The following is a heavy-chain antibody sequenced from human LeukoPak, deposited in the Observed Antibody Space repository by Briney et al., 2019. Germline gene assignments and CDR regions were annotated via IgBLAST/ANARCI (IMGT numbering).Heavy chain of an antibody. J-gene: IGHJ4*02. CDR3: ARDSSRTFDY. Sequence: TSETLSLTCAVSGGSISSYYWSWIRQPAGKGLEWIGRIYSSGSTNYNPSLKSRVTMSADTSKNQFSLKLSSVTAADTAVYYCARDSSRTFDYWGQGTLVTVSS. CDR2: IYSSGST. V-gene: IGHV4-4*07. CDR1: GGSISSYY. D-gene: IGHD6-13*01.